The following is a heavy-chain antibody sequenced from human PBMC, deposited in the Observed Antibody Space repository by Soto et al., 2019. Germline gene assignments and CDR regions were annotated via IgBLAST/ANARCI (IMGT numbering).Heavy chain of an antibody. CDR1: GDSVSSKSAA. Sequence: SQTLSLTCAISGDSVSSKSAAWNCIRQSPSRGLEWLGRTYYRSKWYIEYAVSVKSRITINPDTSKNLFSLQLNSVTPDDTAMYYCARTKSVYDYWGQGTQVTVSS. CDR2: TYYRSKWYI. CDR3: ARTKSVYDY. J-gene: IGHJ4*02. V-gene: IGHV6-1*01.